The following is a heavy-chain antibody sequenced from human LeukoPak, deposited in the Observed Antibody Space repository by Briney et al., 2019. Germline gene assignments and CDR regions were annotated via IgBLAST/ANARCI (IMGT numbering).Heavy chain of an antibody. D-gene: IGHD3-10*02. CDR3: AEVGITMIGGV. Sequence: PGGSLRLSCAASGFTFSSYWMTWVRQAPGPGLEWVANIKPDGSEKYYADSVKGRFTISRDNAKNSLYLQMNSLRAEDTAVYYCAEVGITMIGGVWGKGTTVTVSS. CDR1: GFTFSSYW. V-gene: IGHV3-7*01. CDR2: IKPDGSEK. J-gene: IGHJ6*04.